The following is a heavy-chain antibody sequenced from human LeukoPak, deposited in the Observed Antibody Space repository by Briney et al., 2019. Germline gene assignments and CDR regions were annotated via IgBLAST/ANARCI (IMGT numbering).Heavy chain of an antibody. CDR2: IYYSGST. CDR3: ARLGYSYGLGAYYYYYYMDV. CDR1: GGSISSYY. D-gene: IGHD5-18*01. J-gene: IGHJ6*03. V-gene: IGHV4-59*01. Sequence: PSETLSLTCTVSGGSISSYYWSWIRHPPGKGLEWIGHIYYSGSTNYNPSLKSRVTISVDTSKNQFSLKLSSVTAADTAVYYCARLGYSYGLGAYYYYYYMDVWGKGTTVTVSS.